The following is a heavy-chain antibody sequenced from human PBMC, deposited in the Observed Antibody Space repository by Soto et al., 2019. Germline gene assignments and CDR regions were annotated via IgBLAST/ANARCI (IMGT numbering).Heavy chain of an antibody. J-gene: IGHJ5*02. CDR3: ARDENWNPKLKHGGFDP. D-gene: IGHD1-1*01. Sequence: PSQTLSLTCAISGDSVSSNSAAWNWSRQSPSRGLEWLGRTYYRSKWYNDYAVSVKSRITINPDTSKNQFSLQLNSVTPEDTAVYYCARDENWNPKLKHGGFDPWGQGTLVTVSS. V-gene: IGHV6-1*01. CDR1: GDSVSSNSAA. CDR2: TYYRSKWYN.